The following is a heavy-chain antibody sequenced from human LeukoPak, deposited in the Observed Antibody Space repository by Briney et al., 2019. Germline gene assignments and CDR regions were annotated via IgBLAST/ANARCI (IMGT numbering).Heavy chain of an antibody. V-gene: IGHV3-23*01. CDR1: GFTFADYA. CDR2: ISGSGGST. Sequence: GGSLRLSCAASGFTFADYAMSWVRQAPGKGLEWVSGISGSGGSTYYADSVKGRFTVSRDNFKNTLFLQVNSLRAEDTAVYYCAKVSDYSYYYYMDVWGKGTAVTVSS. J-gene: IGHJ6*03. CDR3: AKVSDYSYYYYMDV.